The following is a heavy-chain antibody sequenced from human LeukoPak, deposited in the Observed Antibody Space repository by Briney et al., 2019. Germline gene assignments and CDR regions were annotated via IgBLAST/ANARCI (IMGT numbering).Heavy chain of an antibody. V-gene: IGHV1-2*06. Sequence: GASVKDSCKASGYRFTGYYIHWVRQAPGQGLEWMGRINPHSGDTTYAQKIHGRVILTTGTSISTAYMELCRLRYDDTAVYYCARDESGHWFDPWGQGSLVTVSS. CDR3: ARDESGHWFDP. CDR2: INPHSGDT. CDR1: GYRFTGYY. J-gene: IGHJ5*02.